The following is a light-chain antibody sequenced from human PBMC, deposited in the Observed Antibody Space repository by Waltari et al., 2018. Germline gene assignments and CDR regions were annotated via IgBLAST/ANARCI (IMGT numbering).Light chain of an antibody. J-gene: IGLJ1*01. V-gene: IGLV2-14*01. CDR1: SRDVGGYNY. CDR2: EVS. CDR3: SSSTSITTPYV. Sequence: QSALTQPASVSGSPGQSITISCTGTSRDVGGYNYVSWYQHPPGKAPKLMIYEVSHRPSGVSNRFSGSKSGNTASLTISGLQAEDEADYYCSSSTSITTPYVFGTGTKVTVL.